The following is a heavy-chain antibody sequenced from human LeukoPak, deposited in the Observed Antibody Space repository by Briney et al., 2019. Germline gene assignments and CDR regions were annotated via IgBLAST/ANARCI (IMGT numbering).Heavy chain of an antibody. V-gene: IGHV4-34*01. CDR3: ARAPIYDSSGYYYFDY. J-gene: IGHJ4*02. D-gene: IGHD3-22*01. CDR1: GGSFSGYY. Sequence: PSETLSLTCAVYGGSFSGYYWSWIRQPPGKGLEWIGEINHSGSTNYNPSLKSRVTISVGTSKNQFSLKLSSVTAADTAVYYCARAPIYDSSGYYYFDYWGQGTLVTVSS. CDR2: INHSGST.